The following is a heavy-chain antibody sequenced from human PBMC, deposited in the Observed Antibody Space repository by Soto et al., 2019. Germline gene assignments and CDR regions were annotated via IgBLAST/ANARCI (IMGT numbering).Heavy chain of an antibody. CDR3: AKDTLGYFDY. Sequence: WGSLRLSCAASGFTFNDYTMHWCRQAPGKGLEWVSLINWDGSSTYYADSVRGRFTISRDNSNASLYLQMNSLRTEDTALYYCAKDTLGYFDYWGQGTPVTVSS. J-gene: IGHJ4*02. D-gene: IGHD7-27*01. CDR2: INWDGSST. V-gene: IGHV3-43*01. CDR1: GFTFNDYT.